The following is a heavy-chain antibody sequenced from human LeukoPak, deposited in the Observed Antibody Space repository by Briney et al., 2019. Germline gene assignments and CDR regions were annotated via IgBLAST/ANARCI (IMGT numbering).Heavy chain of an antibody. V-gene: IGHV3-23*01. CDR3: AKGYNSGWYYFDN. CDR2: ISGSGGNT. Sequence: GGSLRLSCAASGFTFSGYAMSWVRQAPGKGLEWVSAISGSGGNTYYADSEKGRFTVSRDNSKNTLYLQVNSLRAVDTAVYYCAKGYNSGWYYFDNWGQGTLVTVSS. J-gene: IGHJ4*02. D-gene: IGHD6-19*01. CDR1: GFTFSGYA.